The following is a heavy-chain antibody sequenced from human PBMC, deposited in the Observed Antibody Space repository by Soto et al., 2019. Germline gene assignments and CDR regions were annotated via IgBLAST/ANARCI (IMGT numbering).Heavy chain of an antibody. V-gene: IGHV1-3*01. CDR3: AREFWEGQWLARYYFDY. D-gene: IGHD6-19*01. J-gene: IGHJ4*02. CDR1: GYTFTSYA. CDR2: INAGNGNT. Sequence: ASVKVSCKASGYTFTSYAMHWVRQAPGQRLEWMGWINAGNGNTKYSQKFQGRVTITRDTSASTAYMELSSLRSEDTAVYYCAREFWEGQWLARYYFDYWGQGTLVTVSS.